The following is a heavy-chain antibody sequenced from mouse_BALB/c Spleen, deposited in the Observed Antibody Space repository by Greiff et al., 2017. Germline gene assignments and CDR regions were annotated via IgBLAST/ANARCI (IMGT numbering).Heavy chain of an antibody. CDR2: ISYSGST. J-gene: IGHJ1*01. D-gene: IGHD2-1*01. CDR3: ARYYYGNFYWYFDV. Sequence: EVKLMESGPSLVKPSQTLSLTCSVTGDSITSGYWNWIRKFPGNKLEYMGYISYSGSTYYNPSLKSRISITRDTSKNQYYLQLNSVTTEDTATYYCARYYYGNFYWYFDVWGAGTTVTVSS. V-gene: IGHV3-8*02. CDR1: GDSITSGY.